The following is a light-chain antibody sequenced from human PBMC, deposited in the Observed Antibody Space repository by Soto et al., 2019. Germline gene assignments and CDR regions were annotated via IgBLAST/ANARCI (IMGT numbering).Light chain of an antibody. CDR3: AAWDDRLRGWV. J-gene: IGLJ3*02. CDR1: NSNIGSNY. Sequence: QSVLTQPPSASGTPGQRVTIFCSGYNSNIGSNYVYWYQQFPGTAPKLLIYRDNQRPSGVPDRFSGSKSGISASLAISGLRSEDEAEYYCAAWDDRLRGWVFGGGTKLTVL. V-gene: IGLV1-47*01. CDR2: RDN.